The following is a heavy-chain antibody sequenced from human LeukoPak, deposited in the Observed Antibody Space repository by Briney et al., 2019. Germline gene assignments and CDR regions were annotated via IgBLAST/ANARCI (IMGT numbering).Heavy chain of an antibody. CDR1: GSSISSGYY. V-gene: IGHV4-38-2*01. CDR3: ARPTYYYERGAFEI. D-gene: IGHD3-22*01. CDR2: IYHSGST. J-gene: IGHJ3*02. Sequence: KPSETLSLTCAVSGSSISSGYYWGWLRQPPGKGLEWIGSIYHSGSTYYNPSLKSRVTISVDTSKNQFSLKLSSVTAADTAVYYCARPTYYYERGAFEIWGQGTMVTVSS.